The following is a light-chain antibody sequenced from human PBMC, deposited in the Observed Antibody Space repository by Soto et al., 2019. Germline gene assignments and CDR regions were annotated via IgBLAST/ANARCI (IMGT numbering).Light chain of an antibody. Sequence: DILLIQSPATLSASVGDRITITCRASENIFKFFVWYQQRSGSGPNLLIYAAFDLETGVPSRFSGSGSGTEFTLTIDNLPPNDSATYFCQHYHSQSITFGGGTQVDVK. V-gene: IGKV1-5*01. CDR3: QHYHSQSIT. CDR2: AAF. CDR1: ENIFKF. J-gene: IGKJ4*01.